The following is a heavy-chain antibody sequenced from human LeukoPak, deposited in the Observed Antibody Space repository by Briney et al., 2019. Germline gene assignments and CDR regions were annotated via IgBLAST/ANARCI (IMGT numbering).Heavy chain of an antibody. CDR3: ARDTLEYSNSPDAFDI. V-gene: IGHV3-43*01. Sequence: GGSLRLSCAASGFAFDDYTMHWVRQAPGKGLEWVSLISWDGGSTYYADSVKGRFTISRDNAKNSLYMQMESLRDEDTAIYYCARDTLEYSNSPDAFDIWGQGTMVTVSS. CDR2: ISWDGGST. CDR1: GFAFDDYT. D-gene: IGHD4-23*01. J-gene: IGHJ3*02.